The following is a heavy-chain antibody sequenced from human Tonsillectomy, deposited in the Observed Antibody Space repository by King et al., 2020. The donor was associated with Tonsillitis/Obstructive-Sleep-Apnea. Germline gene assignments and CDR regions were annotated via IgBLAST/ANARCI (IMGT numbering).Heavy chain of an antibody. V-gene: IGHV3-21*01. CDR2: IIGSSTHF. J-gene: IGHJ4*02. Sequence: VQLVESGGGLVKPGGSLRLSCAASGFSLSSYSMNWVRQAPGRGLDWVSSIIGSSTHFYYADSGKGRFTISRDNAKNSLYLQMNSLRAEDTAIYYCASGYCSGGNCYPYWGQGTLVTVSS. D-gene: IGHD2-15*01. CDR1: GFSLSSYS. CDR3: ASGYCSGGNCYPY.